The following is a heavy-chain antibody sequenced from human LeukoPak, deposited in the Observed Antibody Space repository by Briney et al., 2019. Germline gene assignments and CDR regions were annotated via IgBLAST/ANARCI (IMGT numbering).Heavy chain of an antibody. CDR3: ARGLYYYGSGSGPDY. Sequence: LSETLSLACSVSGGPISSSSYYWGWIRQPPGKGLEWIGYIYYSGSTNYNPSLKSRVTISVDTSKNQFSLKLSSVTAADTAVYYCARGLYYYGSGSGPDYWGQGTLVTVSS. CDR1: GGPISSSSYY. V-gene: IGHV4-61*05. CDR2: IYYSGST. J-gene: IGHJ4*02. D-gene: IGHD3-10*01.